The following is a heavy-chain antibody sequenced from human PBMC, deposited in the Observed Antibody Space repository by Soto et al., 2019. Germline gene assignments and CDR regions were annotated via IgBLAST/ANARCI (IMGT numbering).Heavy chain of an antibody. V-gene: IGHV3-30*18. J-gene: IGHJ6*01. CDR2: ISNEGSHF. CDR3: AKWARDSGDYYYYGVDV. D-gene: IGHD3-10*01. CDR1: GLNLTTFG. Sequence: GGSLRLSCVGSGLNLTTFGMHWVRQAPGRGLEWMAVISNEGSHFYYADSVKGRFTISRDNSKNTLYLQMINLRPDDTGVYYCAKWARDSGDYYYYGVDVWGQGTTVTVSS.